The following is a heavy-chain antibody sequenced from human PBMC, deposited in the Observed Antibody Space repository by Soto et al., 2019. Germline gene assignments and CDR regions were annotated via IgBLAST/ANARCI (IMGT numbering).Heavy chain of an antibody. V-gene: IGHV3-23*01. J-gene: IGHJ5*02. CDR3: EKAASMTTRDGFYP. CDR2: ISGSGSNP. CDR1: GFTFSSYA. D-gene: IGHD1-1*01. Sequence: EVQVLESGGGLVQPGGSLRLSCAASGFTFSSYAMSWVRQAPGQGLEWVSAISGSGSNPYYADSVKGRFTISRDNSKNTLYRQMNSLRAEDTALYYWEKAASMTTRDGFYPWGQGTLVTVSS.